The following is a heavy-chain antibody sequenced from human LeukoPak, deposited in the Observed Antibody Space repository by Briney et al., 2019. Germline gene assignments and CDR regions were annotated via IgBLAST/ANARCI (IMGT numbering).Heavy chain of an antibody. Sequence: GGSLRLSCAASGFTFSSYAMSWVRQAPGKGLEWVSAISGSGGSTYYADSVKGRFTISRDNSENTLYLQMNSLRAEDTAVYYCAKGEQLAPGALFDYWGQGTLVTVSS. D-gene: IGHD6-6*01. CDR1: GFTFSSYA. CDR2: ISGSGGST. J-gene: IGHJ4*02. CDR3: AKGEQLAPGALFDY. V-gene: IGHV3-23*01.